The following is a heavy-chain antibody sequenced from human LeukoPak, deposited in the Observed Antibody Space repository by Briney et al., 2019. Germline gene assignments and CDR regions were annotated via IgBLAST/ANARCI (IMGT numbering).Heavy chain of an antibody. Sequence: SETLSLTCTVSGYSLSSGYYWGWIRQPPGKGLEWIGSIYHSGSTYYNPSLKSRVTISVDTSKNQFSLKLSSVTAADTAVYYCARGHCSGGSCYLFDYWGQGTLVTVSS. J-gene: IGHJ4*02. D-gene: IGHD2-15*01. CDR3: ARGHCSGGSCYLFDY. CDR2: IYHSGST. V-gene: IGHV4-38-2*02. CDR1: GYSLSSGYY.